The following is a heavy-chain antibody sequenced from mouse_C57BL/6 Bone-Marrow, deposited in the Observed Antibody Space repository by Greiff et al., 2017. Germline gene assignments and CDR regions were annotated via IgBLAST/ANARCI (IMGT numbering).Heavy chain of an antibody. CDR2: IYPRSGNT. CDR1: GYTFTSYG. D-gene: IGHD2-4*01. J-gene: IGHJ3*01. V-gene: IGHV1-81*01. CDR3: ARRYIYYDYDWFAY. Sequence: QVTLQESGAELARPGASVKLSCKASGYTFTSYGISWVKQRTGQGLEWIGEIYPRSGNTYYNEKFKGKATLTADKSSSTAYMELRSLTSEDSAVYFCARRYIYYDYDWFAYWGQGTLVTVSA.